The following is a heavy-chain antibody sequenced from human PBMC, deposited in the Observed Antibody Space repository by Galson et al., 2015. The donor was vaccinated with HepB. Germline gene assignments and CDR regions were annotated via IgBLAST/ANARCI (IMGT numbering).Heavy chain of an antibody. J-gene: IGHJ3*02. CDR1: GYTFTSYA. CDR2: INAGNGNT. V-gene: IGHV1-3*01. Sequence: SGAEVKKPGASVTVSSKASGYTFTSYAMHWVRQASGQRLEWMGWINAGNGNTKYSQKFQGRVTITRDTSASTAYMELSSLRSEDTAVYYCARRTAYEYAFDIWGQGTMVTVSS. CDR3: ARRTAYEYAFDI. D-gene: IGHD5-12*01.